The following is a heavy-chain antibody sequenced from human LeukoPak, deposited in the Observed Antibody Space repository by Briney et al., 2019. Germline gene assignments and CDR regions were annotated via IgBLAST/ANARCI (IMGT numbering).Heavy chain of an antibody. J-gene: IGHJ4*02. CDR2: IYYSGST. Sequence: SETLSLTCTVSGGSISSSSYYWGWIRQPPGKGLEWIGSIYYSGSTYYNPSLKSRVTISVDTSKNQFSLKLSSVTAADTAVYYCASPGWQWLSFDYWGLGTLVTVSS. CDR1: GGSISSSSYY. V-gene: IGHV4-39*07. CDR3: ASPGWQWLSFDY. D-gene: IGHD6-19*01.